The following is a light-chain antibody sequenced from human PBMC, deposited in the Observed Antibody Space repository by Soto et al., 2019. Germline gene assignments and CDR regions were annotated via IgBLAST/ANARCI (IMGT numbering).Light chain of an antibody. J-gene: IGKJ3*01. CDR3: QQFASSPGFT. Sequence: EIVLTQSPGTLSLSPGERATLSCRASQTINNRYLAWYQQKPGQAPRLLIYGASSRATGIPDRLSGSGSGTDFTLTISRLEPEDFAVYYCQQFASSPGFTFGPGNKVDMK. V-gene: IGKV3-20*01. CDR1: QTINNRY. CDR2: GAS.